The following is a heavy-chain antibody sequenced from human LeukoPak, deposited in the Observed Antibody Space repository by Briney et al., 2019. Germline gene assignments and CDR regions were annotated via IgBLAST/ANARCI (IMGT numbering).Heavy chain of an antibody. V-gene: IGHV1-69*01. D-gene: IGHD2-2*01. CDR2: IIRIFGTA. J-gene: IGHJ4*02. CDR3: ARGQVRYCSSTSCSSGFDY. CDR1: GGTFSSYA. Sequence: SVKVSCKASGGTFSSYAISWVRQAPGQGLEWMGGIIRIFGTANYAQKFQGRVTITADESTSTAYMELSSLRSEDTAVYYCARGQVRYCSSTSCSSGFDYWGQGTLVTVSS.